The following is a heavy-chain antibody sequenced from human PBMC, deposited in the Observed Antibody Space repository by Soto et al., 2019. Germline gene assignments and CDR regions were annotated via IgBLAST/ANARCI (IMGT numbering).Heavy chain of an antibody. CDR2: INTDGSIT. Sequence: EVQLVESGGGLVQPGESLRLSCVASGFTFTNYWMHWVRQAPGKGLVWVSRINTDGSITSHGDSVKGRFTISRDNAKNTLNLQMSSLRAEDTAVYYWARVLRGYYYMDVWGKGTTVTVSS. CDR3: ARVLRGYYYMDV. J-gene: IGHJ6*03. CDR1: GFTFTNYW. V-gene: IGHV3-74*01.